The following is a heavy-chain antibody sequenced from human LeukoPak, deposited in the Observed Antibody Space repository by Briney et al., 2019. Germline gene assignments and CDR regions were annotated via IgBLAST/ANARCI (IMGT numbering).Heavy chain of an antibody. CDR1: GYTFSGYY. Sequence: ASVKVSCKASGYTFSGYYMHWVRQAPGQGLEWMGWINPNSGDTNYAQKFQGRVTMTRDTSISTAYMELSRLRSDDTAVYYCAREVAAAGYYMDVWGKGTTVTISS. D-gene: IGHD6-13*01. J-gene: IGHJ6*03. CDR2: INPNSGDT. V-gene: IGHV1-2*02. CDR3: AREVAAAGYYMDV.